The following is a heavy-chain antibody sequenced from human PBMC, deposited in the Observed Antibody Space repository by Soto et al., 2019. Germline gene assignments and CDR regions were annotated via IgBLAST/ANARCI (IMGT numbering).Heavy chain of an antibody. CDR2: ISRDGRST. CDR3: VKEANPFINTLVVLIFDY. CDR1: GFTFSMHS. D-gene: IGHD3-22*01. Sequence: PGGSLSLSCSASGFTFSMHSMHWVRQTPGKALEYVSAISRDGRSTFYADSVKGRFTISRDNSKNTLYLRMNSLRSDDTAVYYCVKEANPFINTLVVLIFDYWGQGTQVTVSS. V-gene: IGHV3-64D*08. J-gene: IGHJ4*02.